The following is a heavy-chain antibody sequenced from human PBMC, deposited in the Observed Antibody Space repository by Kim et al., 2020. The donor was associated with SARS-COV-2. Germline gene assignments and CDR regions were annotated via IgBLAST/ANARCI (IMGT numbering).Heavy chain of an antibody. J-gene: IGHJ6*02. CDR1: GGSFSGYY. Sequence: SETLSLTCAVYGGSFSGYYWSWIRQPPGKGLAWIGEINHSGSTNYNPSLKGRVTISVDTSKNQFSLKLSSVTAADTAVYYCARVYHSNGGYVTYYYGMDVWGQGTTVTVSS. V-gene: IGHV4-34*01. D-gene: IGHD6-25*01. CDR2: INHSGST. CDR3: ARVYHSNGGYVTYYYGMDV.